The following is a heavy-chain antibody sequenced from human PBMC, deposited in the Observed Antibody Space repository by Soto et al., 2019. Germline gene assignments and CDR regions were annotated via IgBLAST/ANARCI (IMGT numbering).Heavy chain of an antibody. V-gene: IGHV5-51*01. CDR1: RYSFSSYW. Sequence: PGESLKISCKASRYSFSSYWIGWVRQMPGKGLEWMGIIYPGDSDTRYSPSFQGQVTISADKSISTAYLQWSSLRASDTAMYYCARHRSPSNYYYGMDVWGQGTTVTVSS. J-gene: IGHJ6*02. CDR2: IYPGDSDT. D-gene: IGHD6-19*01. CDR3: ARHRSPSNYYYGMDV.